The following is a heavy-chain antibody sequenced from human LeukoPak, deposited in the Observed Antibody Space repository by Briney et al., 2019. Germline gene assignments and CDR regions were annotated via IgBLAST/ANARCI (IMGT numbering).Heavy chain of an antibody. CDR3: AKDPQVYQALYGEPHMDV. CDR2: IRYHGSNQ. Sequence: PGRSLRLSCAASGFTFSSYGMHWVRQAPGKGLQWVAFIRYHGSNQYYADSVKGRFTISRDNSNNTLYLQMHSLRSDDTAVYYCAKDPQVYQALYGEPHMDVWGKGATVTVSS. V-gene: IGHV3-30*02. D-gene: IGHD1-7*01. CDR1: GFTFSSYG. J-gene: IGHJ6*03.